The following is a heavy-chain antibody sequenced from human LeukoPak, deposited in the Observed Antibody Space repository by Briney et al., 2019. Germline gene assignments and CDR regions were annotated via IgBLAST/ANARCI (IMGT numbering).Heavy chain of an antibody. CDR1: GFTFSNYA. CDR2: INGRGGST. Sequence: GGSLRLSCAASGFTFSNYAMSWVRQAPGKGLEWVSSINGRGGSTYYADSVKGRFTISRDNSKNTLYLQMNSLRADDTAVYYCARALLWLGEQNYYFDYWGQGTLVTVSS. D-gene: IGHD3-10*01. J-gene: IGHJ4*02. V-gene: IGHV3-23*01. CDR3: ARALLWLGEQNYYFDY.